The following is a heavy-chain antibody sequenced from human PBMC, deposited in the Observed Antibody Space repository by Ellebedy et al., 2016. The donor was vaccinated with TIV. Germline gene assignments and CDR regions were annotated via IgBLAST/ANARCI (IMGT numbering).Heavy chain of an antibody. CDR2: IRGDGSGA. CDR1: GFTFSNYW. CDR3: ARDPADY. Sequence: PGGSLRLSCAASGFTFSNYWMHWVRQAPGKGLVWVSRIRGDGSGATYPDSVKGRFTISRDNAKNSLYLQMNSLGDEDTAVYYCARDPADYWGQGTLVTVSS. J-gene: IGHJ4*02. V-gene: IGHV3-74*03.